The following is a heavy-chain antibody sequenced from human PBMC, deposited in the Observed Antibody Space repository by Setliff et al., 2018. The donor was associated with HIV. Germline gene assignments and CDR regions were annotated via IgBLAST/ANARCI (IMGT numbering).Heavy chain of an antibody. V-gene: IGHV4-38-2*01. CDR2: FYHSGST. J-gene: IGHJ4*02. CDR1: GYSASSGYY. CDR3: VSGPLSGYGYYFDY. Sequence: LPEPLSLTCAVSGYSASSGYYWGRIRQPPGKGLEWIGSFYHSGSTCYNPSLKSRVTISLDTSKNQFSLKLRSVTAADTAVYYCVSGPLSGYGYYFDYWGQGALVTVSS. D-gene: IGHD3-3*01.